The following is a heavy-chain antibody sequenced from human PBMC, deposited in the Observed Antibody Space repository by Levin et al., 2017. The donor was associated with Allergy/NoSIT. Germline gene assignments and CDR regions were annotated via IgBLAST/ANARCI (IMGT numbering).Heavy chain of an antibody. J-gene: IGHJ3*01. CDR1: GYTFTGYF. CDR2: FNPSSDGT. D-gene: IGHD1-14*01. V-gene: IGHV1-2*02. CDR3: ARGGTGWGDTIDL. Sequence: ASVKVSCKASGYTFTGYFIHWVRQAPGRGLEWVGWFNPSSDGTNYAQALQGRVTMTSDPSTNTAYLELTSLRSDDTGLYFCARGGTGWGDTIDLWGQGTKVTVSS.